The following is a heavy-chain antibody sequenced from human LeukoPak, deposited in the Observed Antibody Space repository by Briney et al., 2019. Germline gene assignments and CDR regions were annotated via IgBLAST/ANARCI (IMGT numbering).Heavy chain of an antibody. CDR1: GGSISSSSYY. V-gene: IGHV4-39*07. J-gene: IGHJ4*02. D-gene: IGHD6-13*01. CDR3: ASDGYSSSWFFDY. CDR2: IYYSGST. Sequence: SETLSLTCTVSGGSISSSSYYWGWIRQPPGKGLEWIGSIYYSGSTYYNPSLKSRVTISVDTSKNQFSLKLSSVTAPDTAVYYCASDGYSSSWFFDYWGQGTLVTVSS.